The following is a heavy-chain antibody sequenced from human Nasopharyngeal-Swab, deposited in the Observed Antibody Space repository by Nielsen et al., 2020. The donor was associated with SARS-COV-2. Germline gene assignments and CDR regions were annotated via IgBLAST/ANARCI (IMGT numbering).Heavy chain of an antibody. D-gene: IGHD6-13*01. CDR1: GFTFSSYS. J-gene: IGHJ5*02. CDR3: ATAAAAGPANWFDP. CDR2: ISSSGTYI. Sequence: GESLKISCAASGFTFSSYSMNWVRQAPGKGLEWVSSISSSGTYIYYADSVKGRFTISRDNAKNSLYLQMNSLRAEDTAVYYCATAAAAGPANWFDPWGQGTLVTVSS. V-gene: IGHV3-21*01.